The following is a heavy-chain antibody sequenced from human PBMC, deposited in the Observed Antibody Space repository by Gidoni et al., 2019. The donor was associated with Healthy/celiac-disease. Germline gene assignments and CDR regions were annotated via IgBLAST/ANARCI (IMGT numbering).Heavy chain of an antibody. D-gene: IGHD2-15*01. CDR3: ARDQGDIVVVVAATPGIAVAGGFDY. CDR1: GFTFSRYA. J-gene: IGHJ4*02. V-gene: IGHV3-30-3*01. CDR2: ISYDGSNK. Sequence: QVQLVESGGGVVQPGRSLRLSCSASGFTFSRYAMHWVRQAPGKGLEWVAVISYDGSNKYYADSVKGRFTISRDNSKNTLYLQMNSLRAEDTAVYYCARDQGDIVVVVAATPGIAVAGGFDYWGQGTLVTVSS.